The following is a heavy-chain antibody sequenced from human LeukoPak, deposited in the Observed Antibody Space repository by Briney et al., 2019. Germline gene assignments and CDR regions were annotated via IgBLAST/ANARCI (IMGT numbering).Heavy chain of an antibody. CDR3: ARDPPDSSESNYDSSGYR. CDR1: GGTFSSYA. D-gene: IGHD3-22*01. J-gene: IGHJ4*02. V-gene: IGHV1-69*13. Sequence: ASVKVSCKASGGTFSSYAISWVRQAPGQGLEWMGGIIPIFGTANYAQKFQGRVTITADESTSTAYMELSSLRSEDTAVYYCARDPPDSSESNYDSSGYRWGPGTLVTVSS. CDR2: IIPIFGTA.